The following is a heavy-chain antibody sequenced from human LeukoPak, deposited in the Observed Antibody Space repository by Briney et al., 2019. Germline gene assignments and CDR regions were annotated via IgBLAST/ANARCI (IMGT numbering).Heavy chain of an antibody. CDR2: INHSGST. Sequence: SETLSLTCAVYGRSFSGYYWSWIRQPPGKGLEWIGEINHSGSTDYNPSPKSRVTISVDTSKNQFSLKLSSVTAADTAVYYCARGSSSWYGDEGWFDPWGQGTLVTVSS. V-gene: IGHV4-34*01. J-gene: IGHJ5*02. CDR1: GRSFSGYY. CDR3: ARGSSSWYGDEGWFDP. D-gene: IGHD6-13*01.